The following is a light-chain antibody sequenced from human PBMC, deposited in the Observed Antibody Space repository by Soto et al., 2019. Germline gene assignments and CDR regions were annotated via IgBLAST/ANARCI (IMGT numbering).Light chain of an antibody. Sequence: EIQVKQSAATVSASEGDSVPISCRASQSVSIWLAWYQQKQGRAPKLLIYKSSILESGVPSRFSGSGSATDLTITISSLQHEDCETYYCQQTYGTPPTFGQGTKVDI. J-gene: IGKJ1*01. CDR1: QSVSIW. CDR2: KSS. V-gene: IGKV1-5*03. CDR3: QQTYGTPPT.